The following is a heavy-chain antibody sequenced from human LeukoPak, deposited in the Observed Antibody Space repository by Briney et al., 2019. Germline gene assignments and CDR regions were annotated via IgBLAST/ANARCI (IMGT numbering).Heavy chain of an antibody. Sequence: GGSLRLSCTASGFTCGDYAMSWFRQAPGKGLEWVGFIRSKAYGGTTEYAASVKGRFTISRDDSKSIAYLQMNSLKTEDTAVYYCTRVYSSSWYWYYYYGMDVWGQGTTVTVSS. V-gene: IGHV3-49*03. CDR3: TRVYSSSWYWYYYYGMDV. D-gene: IGHD6-13*01. CDR1: GFTCGDYA. CDR2: IRSKAYGGTT. J-gene: IGHJ6*02.